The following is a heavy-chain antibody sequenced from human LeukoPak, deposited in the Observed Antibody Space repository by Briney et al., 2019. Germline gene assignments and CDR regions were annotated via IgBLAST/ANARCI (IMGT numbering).Heavy chain of an antibody. J-gene: IGHJ4*02. Sequence: ASVKVSCKASGYTFTGYYMHWVRQAPGQGLEWMGRINPNSGGTNYAQKFQGRVTMTRDTSISTAYMELSRLRSDGTAVYYCARVSSGWYYFDYWGQGTLVTVSS. V-gene: IGHV1-2*06. CDR3: ARVSSGWYYFDY. CDR2: INPNSGGT. D-gene: IGHD6-19*01. CDR1: GYTFTGYY.